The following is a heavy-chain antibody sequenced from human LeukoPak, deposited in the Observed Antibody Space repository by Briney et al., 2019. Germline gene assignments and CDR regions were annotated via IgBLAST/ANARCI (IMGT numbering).Heavy chain of an antibody. CDR1: GYTFTSYG. D-gene: IGHD6-13*01. CDR3: ARVSSSWQTFDY. J-gene: IGHJ4*02. CDR2: ISAYNGST. V-gene: IGHV1-18*04. Sequence: ASVKVSCKASGYTFTSYGISWVRQAPGQGLEWMGWISAYNGSTNYAQKLQGRVTMTTDTSTSTAYMELRSLRSDDTAVYYCARVSSSWQTFDYWGQGTLVTVSS.